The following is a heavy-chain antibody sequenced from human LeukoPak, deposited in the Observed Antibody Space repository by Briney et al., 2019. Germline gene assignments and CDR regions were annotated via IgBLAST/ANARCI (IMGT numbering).Heavy chain of an antibody. CDR3: ARDHSPHSSDY. J-gene: IGHJ4*02. Sequence: SVKVSCKASGYTFTSYGISWVRQAPGQGLEWMGRIIPILGIANYAQKFQGRVTITADKSTSTAYMELSSLRSEDTAVYYCARDHSPHSSDYWGQGTLVTVSS. CDR1: GYTFTSYG. V-gene: IGHV1-69*04. D-gene: IGHD6-13*01. CDR2: IIPILGIA.